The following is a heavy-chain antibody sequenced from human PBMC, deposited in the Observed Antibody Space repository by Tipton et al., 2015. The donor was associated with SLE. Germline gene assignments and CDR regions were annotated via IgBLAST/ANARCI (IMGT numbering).Heavy chain of an antibody. CDR2: IYYSGST. D-gene: IGHD3-10*01. V-gene: IGHV4-59*08. J-gene: IGHJ5*02. CDR1: DDSFSTYY. Sequence: TLSLTCTVSDDSFSTYYWSWIRQPPGGGLEWIGYIYYSGSTNYNPSLKSRVTISVDTSKNQFSLNLSSVTAADTAVYYCARQILDGSVADWFDPWGQGTLVTVSS. CDR3: ARQILDGSVADWFDP.